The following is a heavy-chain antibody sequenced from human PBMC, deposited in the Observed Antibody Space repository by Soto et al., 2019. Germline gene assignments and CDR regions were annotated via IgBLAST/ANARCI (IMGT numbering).Heavy chain of an antibody. V-gene: IGHV1-46*03. J-gene: IGHJ1*01. CDR3: ARVAPYYYDTSGSH. D-gene: IGHD3-22*01. Sequence: QVQLVQSGAEVKKPGTSVKVSCKASGYSFTTYYLHWVRQAPGQGLEWMGVINPGGGATNYAQKFQGRVTRTRDRSTGTVCMELSSLRYDDTAVYYCARVAPYYYDTSGSHWGQGTLVTVSS. CDR2: INPGGGAT. CDR1: GYSFTTYY.